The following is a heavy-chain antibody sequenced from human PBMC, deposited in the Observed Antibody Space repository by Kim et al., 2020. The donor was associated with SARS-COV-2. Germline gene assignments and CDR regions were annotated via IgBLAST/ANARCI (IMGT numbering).Heavy chain of an antibody. CDR3: ARDLDSSSPGDF. CDR2: IRGDGSES. D-gene: IGHD3-22*01. Sequence: GGSLRLSCAASGFTFSSFWMSWVRRAPGKGLEWVGNIRGDGSESHYVDSLKGRFTMSRDNAKNSLYLQMNSLRVEDTAVYYCARDLDSSSPGDFWGQGTLVTVSS. CDR1: GFTFSSFW. V-gene: IGHV3-7*03. J-gene: IGHJ4*02.